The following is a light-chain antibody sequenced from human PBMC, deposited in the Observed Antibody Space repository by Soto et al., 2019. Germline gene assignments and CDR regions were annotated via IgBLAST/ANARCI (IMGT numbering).Light chain of an antibody. CDR1: SSDIGTYNY. Sequence: QSALTQPASVSGSPGQSITISCTGTSSDIGTYNYVSWYQQHPGKVPKLMIYEVSNRPSGVSNRFSGSKSGNTASLAISGLQAEDEADYYCSSYTTSSTQVFGGGTNVTVL. V-gene: IGLV2-14*01. CDR2: EVS. CDR3: SSYTTSSTQV. J-gene: IGLJ3*02.